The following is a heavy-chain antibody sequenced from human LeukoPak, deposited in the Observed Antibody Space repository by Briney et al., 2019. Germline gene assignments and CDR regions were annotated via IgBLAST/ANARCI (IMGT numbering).Heavy chain of an antibody. CDR2: INDHGDTT. Sequence: QPGGSLRLSCSASGFTFSSCAMHWVRQAPGMGLEYVSGINDHGDTTHYGDSVRGRVTISRDDSKNTVHLQMSSLRAEDTAVYYCVKDLSGWYSFDYWGQGTLVTVSS. D-gene: IGHD6-19*01. CDR3: VKDLSGWYSFDY. V-gene: IGHV3-64D*09. J-gene: IGHJ4*02. CDR1: GFTFSSCA.